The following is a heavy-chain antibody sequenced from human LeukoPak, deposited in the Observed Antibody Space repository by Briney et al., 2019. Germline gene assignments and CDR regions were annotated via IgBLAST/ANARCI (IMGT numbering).Heavy chain of an antibody. J-gene: IGHJ4*02. Sequence: PGGSLRLSCAASGFTFSNYWMSWVRQAPGKGLEWVASIKQDENEKHYVDSVRGRFTISRDTAKNSVFLQMNSLRAEDTAVYYCARDAYKDRYLDCWGQGTLVTVSS. D-gene: IGHD5-24*01. V-gene: IGHV3-7*01. CDR3: ARDAYKDRYLDC. CDR1: GFTFSNYW. CDR2: IKQDENEK.